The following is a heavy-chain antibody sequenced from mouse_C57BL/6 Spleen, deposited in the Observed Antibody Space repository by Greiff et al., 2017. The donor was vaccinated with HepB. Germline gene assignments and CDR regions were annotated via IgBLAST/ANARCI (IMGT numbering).Heavy chain of an antibody. V-gene: IGHV1-5*01. CDR1: GYTFTSYW. J-gene: IGHJ1*03. CDR3: TKGGVYYGSSYGYFDV. D-gene: IGHD1-1*01. CDR2: IYPGNSDT. Sequence: VQLQQSGTVLARPGASVKMSCKTSGYTFTSYWMHWVKQRPGQGLEWIGAIYPGNSDTSYNQKFKGKAKLTAVTSASTAYMELSSLTNEDSAVYYCTKGGVYYGSSYGYFDVWGTGTTVTVSS.